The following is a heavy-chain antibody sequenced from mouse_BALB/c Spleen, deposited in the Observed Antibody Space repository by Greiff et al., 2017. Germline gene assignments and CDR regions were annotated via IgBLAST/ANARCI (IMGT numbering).Heavy chain of an antibody. D-gene: IGHD2-12*01. Sequence: QVQLKESGPELVKPGASVKMSCTASGYTLTSYYIHWVKQRPGQGLEWIGWIYPGDGSTKYNEKFKGKTTLTADKSSSTAYMLLSSLTSEDSAIYFCAMGEYDGYFDVWGAGTTVTVSS. V-gene: IGHV1S56*01. CDR3: AMGEYDGYFDV. J-gene: IGHJ1*01. CDR2: IYPGDGST. CDR1: GYTLTSYY.